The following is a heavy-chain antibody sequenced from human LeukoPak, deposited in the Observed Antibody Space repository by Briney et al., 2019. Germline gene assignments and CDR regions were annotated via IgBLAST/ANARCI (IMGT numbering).Heavy chain of an antibody. CDR1: GFIFTNYG. CDR2: IPYDGSNK. Sequence: PGGSLRLSCAASGFIFTNYGMHWVRQAPGKGLEWVAVIPYDGSNKYYADSVKGRFTISRDNAKNSLYLQMNSLRAEDTAVYYCARMGSSSSSYWGQGTLVTVSS. CDR3: ARMGSSSSSY. V-gene: IGHV3-30*03. D-gene: IGHD6-6*01. J-gene: IGHJ4*02.